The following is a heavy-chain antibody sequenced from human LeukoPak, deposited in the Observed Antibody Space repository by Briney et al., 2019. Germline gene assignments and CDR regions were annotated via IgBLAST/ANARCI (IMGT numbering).Heavy chain of an antibody. J-gene: IGHJ1*01. CDR3: ARCTTVTTRGAEYFQH. CDR1: GCSLSTSGMC. CDR2: IDWDDDK. D-gene: IGHD4-17*01. Sequence: SGPALVKPTQTLTLTCTFSGCSLSTSGMCVSWIRQPPGKALEWLALIDWDDDKYYSTSLKTRLTISKDTSKNQVVLTMTNMDPVDTATYYCARCTTVTTRGAEYFQHWGQGTLVTVSS. V-gene: IGHV2-70*01.